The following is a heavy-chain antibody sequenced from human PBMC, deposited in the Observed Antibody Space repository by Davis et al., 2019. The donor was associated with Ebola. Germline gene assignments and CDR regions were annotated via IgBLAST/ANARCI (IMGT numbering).Heavy chain of an antibody. CDR1: VITFSSYA. CDR2: ISGSGGTT. D-gene: IGHD3-22*01. CDR3: ARVHTYYYDTGTATGFDY. Sequence: GESLKISCADSVITFSSYAMTWVRQAPGKGLEWVSAISGSGGTTYYAGSVKGRFTVSRDNSKNTLYLQMNSLRTEDTAVYYCARVHTYYYDTGTATGFDYWGQGTLVTVSS. V-gene: IGHV3-23*01. J-gene: IGHJ4*02.